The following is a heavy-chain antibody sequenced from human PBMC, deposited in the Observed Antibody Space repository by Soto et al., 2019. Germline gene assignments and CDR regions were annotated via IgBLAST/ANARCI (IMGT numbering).Heavy chain of an antibody. CDR3: ASAGGYSYGYDGYYYYGMDV. V-gene: IGHV1-58*01. Sequence: SVKVSCKASGFTFTSSAVQWVRQARGQRLEWMGWIIASCGTTNYAQKFQGRVTITADKSTSTAYMELSSLRSEDTAVYYCASAGGYSYGYDGYYYYGMDVWGQGTTVTVSS. J-gene: IGHJ6*02. D-gene: IGHD5-18*01. CDR2: IIASCGTT. CDR1: GFTFTSSA.